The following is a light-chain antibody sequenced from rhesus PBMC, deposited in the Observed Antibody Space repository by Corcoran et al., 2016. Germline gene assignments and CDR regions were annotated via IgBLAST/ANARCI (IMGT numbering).Light chain of an antibody. Sequence: EIVMTQSPATLSLSPGERATLSCRASQSVSSYVAWYQQKPEQAPRLLIYGASSRATGIPDRVSGSGSGTDFTLTISSLEPEDFAVYYCQQYSNWPLTFGGGTKVEIK. CDR3: QQYSNWPLT. CDR2: GAS. CDR1: QSVSSY. V-gene: IGKV3S9*01. J-gene: IGKJ4*01.